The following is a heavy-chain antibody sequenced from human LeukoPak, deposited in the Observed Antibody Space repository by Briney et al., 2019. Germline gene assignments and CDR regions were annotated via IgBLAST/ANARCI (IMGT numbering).Heavy chain of an antibody. CDR1: GFTFSNYG. D-gene: IGHD1-7*01. CDR2: ISYDGSNK. Sequence: GGSLRLSCAGSGFTFSNYGMHWVRQAPGKGPEWVAVISYDGSNKYYADSVKGRFTISRDNSKNTLYLQMNSLRAEDTAVYYCARDMGLELRTDGGSSFDYWGQGTLVTVSS. V-gene: IGHV3-30*03. J-gene: IGHJ4*02. CDR3: ARDMGLELRTDGGSSFDY.